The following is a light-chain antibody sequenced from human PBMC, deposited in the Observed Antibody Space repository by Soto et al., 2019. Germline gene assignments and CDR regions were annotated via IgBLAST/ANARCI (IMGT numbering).Light chain of an antibody. V-gene: IGKV3-20*01. CDR3: QQYGSSPPIT. J-gene: IGKJ5*01. CDR2: GAS. CDR1: QSVSSN. Sequence: EIVVTQSSATLSVSPGGRATLSCRASQSVSSNLAWYQQKPGQAPRLLIYGASTRATGIPARFSGSGSGTEFTLTIRRLEPEDFAVYYCQQYGSSPPITFGQGTQLEIK.